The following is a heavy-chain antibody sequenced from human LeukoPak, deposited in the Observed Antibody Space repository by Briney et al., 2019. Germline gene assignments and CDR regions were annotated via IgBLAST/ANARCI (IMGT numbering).Heavy chain of an antibody. CDR2: IHSTGNS. CDR1: GGSISGTDLH. Sequence: PSETLSLTCTVSGGSISGTDLHWGWIRQLPGKGLEWIGNIHSTGNSFCNPSLKSRVTISIDTSKNQFSLKLSSVTAADTAVYYCEKDSHLVVWGHGTTVTVSS. J-gene: IGHJ6*02. V-gene: IGHV4-39*01. D-gene: IGHD2-15*01. CDR3: EKDSHLVV.